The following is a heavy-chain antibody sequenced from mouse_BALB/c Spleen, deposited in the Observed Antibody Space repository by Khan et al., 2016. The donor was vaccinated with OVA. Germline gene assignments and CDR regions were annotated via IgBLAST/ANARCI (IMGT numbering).Heavy chain of an antibody. CDR2: INTHSGVP. J-gene: IGHJ4*01. Sequence: QIQLVQSGPELKKPGETVRISCKASGYTFTTAGIQWVQKMPGKGLKWIGWINTHSGVPKYAEDFKGRFAFSLEISVNTAYLQITNLKNEDTATYFCARGRAAYYRNDGSAMKYWGQGTSVNVSS. D-gene: IGHD2-14*01. CDR1: GYTFTTAG. CDR3: ARGRAAYYRNDGSAMKY. V-gene: IGHV9-4*02.